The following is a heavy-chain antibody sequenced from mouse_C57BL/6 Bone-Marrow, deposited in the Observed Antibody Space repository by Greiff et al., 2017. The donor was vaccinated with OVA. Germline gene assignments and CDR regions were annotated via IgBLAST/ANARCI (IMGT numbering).Heavy chain of an antibody. CDR2: ISDGGSYT. Sequence: EVQGVESGGGLVKPGGSLKLSCAASGFTFSSYAMSWVRQTPEKRLEWVATISDGGSYTYYPDNVQGRFTISRENAKNNLYLQMIHLKSEDTAMYYCARDGGYYGYFDYWGQGTTLTVSS. J-gene: IGHJ2*01. V-gene: IGHV5-4*01. D-gene: IGHD1-1*01. CDR1: GFTFSSYA. CDR3: ARDGGYYGYFDY.